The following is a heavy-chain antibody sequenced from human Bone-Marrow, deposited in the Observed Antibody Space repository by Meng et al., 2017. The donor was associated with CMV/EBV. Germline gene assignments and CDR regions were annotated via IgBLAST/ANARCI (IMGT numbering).Heavy chain of an antibody. Sequence: GGSLRLSCAASGFTFSSYTMNWVRQAPGKGLEWVSSISSSGSNIYYADSVKGRFTISRDNAKNSQHLQMTSLKFDDTAIYYCAKDFTTTGSTHRFNWFDPWGQGTLVTVSS. CDR2: ISSSGSNI. CDR3: AKDFTTTGSTHRFNWFDP. V-gene: IGHV3-21*04. D-gene: IGHD3-22*01. CDR1: GFTFSSYT. J-gene: IGHJ5*02.